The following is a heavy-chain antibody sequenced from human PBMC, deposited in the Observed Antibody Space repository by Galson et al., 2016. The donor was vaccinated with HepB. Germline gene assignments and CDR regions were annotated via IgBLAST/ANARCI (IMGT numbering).Heavy chain of an antibody. D-gene: IGHD5-24*01. CDR1: GFTVSSNY. CDR2: IYSGGST. V-gene: IGHV3-66*01. Sequence: SLRLSCAASGFTVSSNYMTWVRQAPGKGLEWVSVIYSGGSTYYADSVKGRFTIFRDNSKNTVYLQMNSLRAEDTAVYYCARVSDGYNTAPVDYWGQGTLVTGSP. CDR3: ARVSDGYNTAPVDY. J-gene: IGHJ4*02.